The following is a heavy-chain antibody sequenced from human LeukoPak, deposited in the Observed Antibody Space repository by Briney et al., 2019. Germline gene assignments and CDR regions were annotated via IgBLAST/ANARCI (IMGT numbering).Heavy chain of an antibody. CDR2: IYYSGST. CDR1: GGSISSYY. V-gene: IGHV4-59*01. J-gene: IGHJ6*03. CDR3: ARGRDHWGYYYYMDV. Sequence: PSETLSLTCTVSGGSISSYYWSWIRQPRGKGLVWIGYIYYSGSTNYNPSLKSRVTISVDTSKNQFSLKLSSVTAADTAVYYCARGRDHWGYYYYMDVWGKGTTVTVSS. D-gene: IGHD3-16*01.